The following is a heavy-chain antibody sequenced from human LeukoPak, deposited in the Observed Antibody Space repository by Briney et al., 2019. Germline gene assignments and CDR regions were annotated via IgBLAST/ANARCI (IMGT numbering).Heavy chain of an antibody. CDR3: AKYSSSSGFDP. D-gene: IGHD6-6*01. Sequence: SLRLSCAVSGFTFDDHGKHWVRQAPGKGLEWVSGISWNSGSIGYAESVKGRFTISRDNSKNTLYLQMNSLRAEDTAVYYCAKYSSSSGFDPWGQGTLVTVSS. CDR1: GFTFDDHG. V-gene: IGHV3-9*01. J-gene: IGHJ5*02. CDR2: ISWNSGSI.